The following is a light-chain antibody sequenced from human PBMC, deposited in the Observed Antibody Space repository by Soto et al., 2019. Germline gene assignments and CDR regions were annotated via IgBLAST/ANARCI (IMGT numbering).Light chain of an antibody. CDR2: EAS. CDR3: QQYNSYPLT. Sequence: DIQMTQSPSSLSASVRGRVTIACRASQRIISWLAWYQQMPGKAPNLLIYEASTLESGVPSRFSGSGSGTEFTLTISSLQPDDFATYYCQQYNSYPLTFGGGTKVDI. CDR1: QRIISW. V-gene: IGKV1-5*03. J-gene: IGKJ4*01.